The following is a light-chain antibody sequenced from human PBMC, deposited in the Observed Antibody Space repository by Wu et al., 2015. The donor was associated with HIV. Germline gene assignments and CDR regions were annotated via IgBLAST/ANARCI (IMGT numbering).Light chain of an antibody. CDR3: QQYYSTPQT. CDR1: QSVSSY. Sequence: EIVLTQSPATLSLSPGERATLSCRASQSVSSYLAWYQQKPGQAPRLLIYGASTRATGIPARFSGSGSGTEFTLTISSLQPEDFATYYCQQYYSTPQTFGQGTKVEIK. CDR2: GAS. J-gene: IGKJ1*01. V-gene: IGKV3-15*01.